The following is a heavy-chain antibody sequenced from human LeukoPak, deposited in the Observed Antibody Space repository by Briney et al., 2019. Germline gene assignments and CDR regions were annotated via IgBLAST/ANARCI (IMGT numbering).Heavy chain of an antibody. CDR1: GYTFTSYY. D-gene: IGHD4-17*01. V-gene: IGHV1-46*01. Sequence: GASVKVSCKASGYTFTSYYMHWVRQAPGQGLEWMGIINPSGGSTSYAQKFQGRVTMTRDMSTSTVYMELSSLRSEDTAVYYCARALSGGDYWSGFDAFDIWGQGTMVTVSS. CDR2: INPSGGST. J-gene: IGHJ3*02. CDR3: ARALSGGDYWSGFDAFDI.